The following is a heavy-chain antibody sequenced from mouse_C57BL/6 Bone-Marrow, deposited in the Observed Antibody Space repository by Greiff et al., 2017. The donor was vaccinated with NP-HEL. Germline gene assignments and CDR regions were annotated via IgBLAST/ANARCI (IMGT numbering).Heavy chain of an antibody. CDR1: GFTFSDYY. CDR2: INYDGSST. V-gene: IGHV5-16*01. D-gene: IGHD4-1*01. J-gene: IGHJ4*01. CDR3: ARPGTEDYYAMDY. Sequence: EVQVVESEGGLVQPGSSMKLSCTASGFTFSDYYMAWVRQVPEKGLEWVANINYDGSSTYYLDSLKSRFIISRDNAKNILYLQMSSLKSEDTATYYCARPGTEDYYAMDYWGQGTSVTVSS.